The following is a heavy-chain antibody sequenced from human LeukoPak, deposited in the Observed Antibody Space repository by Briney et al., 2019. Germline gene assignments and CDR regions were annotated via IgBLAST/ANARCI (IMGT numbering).Heavy chain of an antibody. CDR1: GFTFSSYW. J-gene: IGHJ4*02. CDR2: IKSDGSNY. V-gene: IGHV3-74*01. CDR3: ARGAWTAYYFDY. D-gene: IGHD3/OR15-3a*01. Sequence: GGSLRLSCAASGFTFSSYWMSWVRQAPGKGLAWVSRIKSDGSNYYADSVKGRFTISRDNAKNTLYLQMNSLRAEDTAVYYCARGAWTAYYFDYWGQGTLVTVSS.